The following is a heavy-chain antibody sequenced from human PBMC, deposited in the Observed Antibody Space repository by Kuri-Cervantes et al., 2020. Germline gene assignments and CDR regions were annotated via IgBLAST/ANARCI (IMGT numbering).Heavy chain of an antibody. CDR3: ARVTWGDDSSGSPSDY. D-gene: IGHD3-22*01. J-gene: IGHJ4*02. V-gene: IGHV3-30-3*01. Sequence: GGSLRLSCAASGFTFSSYAMHWVRQAPGKGLEWVAIISYDGSNKYYADSVKGRFTIYRDNSENTLYLQMNSLRAEDTAVYYCARVTWGDDSSGSPSDYWGQGTLVTVSS. CDR1: GFTFSSYA. CDR2: ISYDGSNK.